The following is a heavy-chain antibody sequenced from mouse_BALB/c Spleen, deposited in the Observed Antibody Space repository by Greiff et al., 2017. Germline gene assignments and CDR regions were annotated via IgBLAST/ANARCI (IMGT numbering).Heavy chain of an antibody. Sequence: QVQLQQSGAELMKPGASVKISCKATGYTFSSYWIEWVKQRPGHGLEWIGEILPGSGSTNYNEKFKGKATFTADTSSNTAYMQLSSLTSEDSAVYYCARFDYEGYYAMDDWGQGTSVTVSS. CDR2: ILPGSGST. J-gene: IGHJ4*01. CDR3: ARFDYEGYYAMDD. V-gene: IGHV1-9*01. CDR1: GYTFSSYW. D-gene: IGHD2-4*01.